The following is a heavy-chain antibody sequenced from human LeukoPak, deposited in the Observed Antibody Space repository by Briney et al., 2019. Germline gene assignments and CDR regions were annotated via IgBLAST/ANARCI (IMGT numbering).Heavy chain of an antibody. V-gene: IGHV4-31*03. CDR2: IFHSGST. D-gene: IGHD3-9*01. Sequence: SETLSLTCTVSGGSISSGGYYWSWIRQHPGKGLEWIGYIFHSGSTYYNPSLESRVKISVDKSKNHFSLKLSSVTAADTAVYYCASLRYFDWFFDYWGQGTLVTVSS. J-gene: IGHJ4*02. CDR3: ASLRYFDWFFDY. CDR1: GGSISSGGYY.